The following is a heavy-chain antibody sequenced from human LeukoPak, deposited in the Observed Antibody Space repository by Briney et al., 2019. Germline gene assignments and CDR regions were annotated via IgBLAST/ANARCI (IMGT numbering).Heavy chain of an antibody. J-gene: IGHJ6*02. CDR3: ASYLTSIPSGMDV. Sequence: PGGSLKLSCAASGFTFSRYWMHWLRPAPGKGLVWVSRISTDGSITSYAVSVKGRFTITRDNGKNTLYLQMNSLRDEDTGVYYCASYLTSIPSGMDVWGQGTTVTVSS. CDR2: ISTDGSIT. V-gene: IGHV3-74*01. CDR1: GFTFSRYW. D-gene: IGHD2/OR15-2a*01.